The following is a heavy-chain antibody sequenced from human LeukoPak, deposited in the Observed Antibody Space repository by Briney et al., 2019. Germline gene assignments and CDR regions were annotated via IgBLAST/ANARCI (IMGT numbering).Heavy chain of an antibody. CDR3: ARAKWGCGGDCYSMVDY. V-gene: IGHV1-2*06. CDR1: GYTFTGYY. D-gene: IGHD2-21*02. Sequence: GASVKVSCKASGYTFTGYYMHWVRQAPGQGLEWMGRINPNSGGTNYAQKFQGRVTMTRDTSISTAYMELSRLRSDDTAVYYCARAKWGCGGDCYSMVDYWGQGTLVTVSP. CDR2: INPNSGGT. J-gene: IGHJ4*02.